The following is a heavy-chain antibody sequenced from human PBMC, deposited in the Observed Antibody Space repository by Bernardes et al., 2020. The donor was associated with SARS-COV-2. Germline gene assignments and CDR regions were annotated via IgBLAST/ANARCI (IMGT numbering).Heavy chain of an antibody. Sequence: SETLSLTCTVSGDSISSDNYYWNWLRQPAGKGLEWIGRIYTSGSTNYNPSLKSRVTISVDTSKNQFSLKLSSVTAADTAVYDCARLGPRGCSSGWCWFDPWRKGTLVTVSS. CDR1: GDSISSDNYY. CDR2: IYTSGST. D-gene: IGHD6-19*01. CDR3: ARLGPRGCSSGWCWFDP. V-gene: IGHV4-61*02. J-gene: IGHJ5*02.